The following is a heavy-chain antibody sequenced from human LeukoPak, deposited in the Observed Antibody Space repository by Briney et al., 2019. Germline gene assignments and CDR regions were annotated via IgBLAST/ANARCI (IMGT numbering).Heavy chain of an antibody. CDR3: ASSREVVGATSSPFDY. CDR2: INPKSGGT. V-gene: IGHV1-2*02. J-gene: IGHJ4*02. D-gene: IGHD1-26*01. CDR1: GYTFTDYY. Sequence: ASVKVSCKASGYTFTDYYLHWVRQAPGQGLEWMGWINPKSGGTNYAQNSQGRVTMTRDTSISTAYMELSRLTSDDTAVYYCASSREVVGATSSPFDYWGQGTLVTVSS.